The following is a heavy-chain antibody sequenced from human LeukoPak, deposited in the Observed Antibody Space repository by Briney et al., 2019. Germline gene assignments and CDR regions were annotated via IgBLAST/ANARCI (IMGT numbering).Heavy chain of an antibody. D-gene: IGHD3-3*01. CDR1: GFTVSSNY. CDR3: ARGRSFWSGYYTSSWFDP. Sequence: GGSLRLSCAASGFTVSSNYMSWVRQAPGKGLEWVSVIYSGGSTYYADSVKGRFTISRHNSKNTLYLQMNSLRAEDTAVYYCARGRSFWSGYYTSSWFDPWGQGTLVTVSS. CDR2: IYSGGST. J-gene: IGHJ5*02. V-gene: IGHV3-53*04.